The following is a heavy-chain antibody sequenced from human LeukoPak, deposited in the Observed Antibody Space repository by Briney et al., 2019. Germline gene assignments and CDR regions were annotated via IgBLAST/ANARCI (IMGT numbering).Heavy chain of an antibody. V-gene: IGHV4-30-4*08. CDR3: ARANYGSGTEFDY. CDR2: IYYSGST. CDR1: GGSISSRDYY. Sequence: SETLSLTCTVSGGSISSRDYYWSWIRQPPGKGLEWIGYIYYSGSTYYNPSLKSRVTISVDTSKNQFSLKLSSVTAADTAVYYCARANYGSGTEFDYWGQGTLVTVSS. J-gene: IGHJ4*02. D-gene: IGHD3-10*01.